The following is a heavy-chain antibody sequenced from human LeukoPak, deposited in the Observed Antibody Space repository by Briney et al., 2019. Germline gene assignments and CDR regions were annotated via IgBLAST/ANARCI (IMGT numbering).Heavy chain of an antibody. J-gene: IGHJ5*02. CDR2: IYYSGTT. V-gene: IGHV4-39*07. CDR3: ARGRRRVVVVAATLNWFDP. CDR1: GGSINNNNYF. Sequence: SETLSLTCTVSGGSINNNNYFWGWIRQPPGKGLEWIGNIYYSGTTYYNPSLKSRVTISVDTSKNQFSLRLSSVTAADTAVYYCARGRRRVVVVAATLNWFDPWGQGTLVTVSS. D-gene: IGHD2-15*01.